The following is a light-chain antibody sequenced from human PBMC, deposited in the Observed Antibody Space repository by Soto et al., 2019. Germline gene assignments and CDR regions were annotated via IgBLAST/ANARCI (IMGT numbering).Light chain of an antibody. CDR2: SAS. J-gene: IGKJ5*01. CDR3: QQRYDWPVT. Sequence: EIVLTQSPGTLSLSPWERATLSCRASQSVSNNYLAWYQQKPGQAPRLLIYSASNRANGIPPRFSGSGSGTDFTLTISSLEPEDFSVYYCQQRYDWPVTFGQGTRLEIK. CDR1: QSVSNNY. V-gene: IGKV3-11*01.